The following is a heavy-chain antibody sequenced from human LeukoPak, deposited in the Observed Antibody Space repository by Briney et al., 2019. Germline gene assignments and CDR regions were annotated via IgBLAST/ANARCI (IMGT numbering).Heavy chain of an antibody. V-gene: IGHV4-30-4*01. CDR3: ARGALHSSGYLGAFDI. CDR1: GGSISSGDYY. CDR2: IYYSGST. Sequence: SETLSLTCTVSGGSISSGDYYWSWIRQPPGKGLEWIGYIYYSGSTYYNPSLKSRVTVSVNTSKNQFSLKLSSVTAADTAVYYCARGALHSSGYLGAFDIWGQGTVVTVSS. J-gene: IGHJ3*02. D-gene: IGHD3-22*01.